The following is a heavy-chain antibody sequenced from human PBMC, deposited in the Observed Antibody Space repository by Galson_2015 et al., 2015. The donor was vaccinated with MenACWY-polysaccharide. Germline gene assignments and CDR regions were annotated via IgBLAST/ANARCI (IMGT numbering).Heavy chain of an antibody. V-gene: IGHV3-7*01. Sequence: SLRLSCAASGLTFSNWWMTWVRRAPGKGLEWVATIKQSGSEKYYVDSVEGRFTVSRDNAKNSLYLQMNSLRAEDTAVYYCARARSWSGYFAFDFWGQGTMVTVSS. CDR1: GLTFSNWW. CDR3: ARARSWSGYFAFDF. J-gene: IGHJ3*01. D-gene: IGHD3-3*01. CDR2: IKQSGSEK.